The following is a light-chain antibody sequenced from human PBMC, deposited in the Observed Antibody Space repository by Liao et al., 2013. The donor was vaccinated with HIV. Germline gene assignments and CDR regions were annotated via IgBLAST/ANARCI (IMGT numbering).Light chain of an antibody. J-gene: IGLJ2*01. CDR1: HRVKV. V-gene: IGLV3-21*01. Sequence: SYELTQPPSMSVAPGRTARMPGGEQHRVKVVSLVQAEARPGPCMVIYYDNDRPSGIPERFSGSNSGNTATLTISRVEAGDEADYYCQVWDSSSEQVIFGGGTKLTVL. CDR3: QVWDSSSEQVI. CDR2: YDN.